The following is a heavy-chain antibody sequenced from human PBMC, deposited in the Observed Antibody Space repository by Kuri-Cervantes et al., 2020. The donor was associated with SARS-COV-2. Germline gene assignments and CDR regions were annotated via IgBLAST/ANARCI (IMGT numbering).Heavy chain of an antibody. V-gene: IGHV3-11*04. CDR1: GFTFSDYY. CDR3: ASDPGFVGGYYYGMDV. CDR2: ISSSGSTI. J-gene: IGHJ6*02. Sequence: GESLKISCAASGFTFSDYYMSWIRQAPGKGLEWVSYISSSGSTIYYADSVKGRFTTSRDNAKNSLYLQMNSLRAEDTAVYYCASDPGFVGGYYYGMDVWGQGTTVTVSS. D-gene: IGHD3-10*01.